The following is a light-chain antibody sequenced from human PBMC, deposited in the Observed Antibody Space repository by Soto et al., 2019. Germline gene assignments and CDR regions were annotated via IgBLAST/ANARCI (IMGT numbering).Light chain of an antibody. V-gene: IGKV1-5*01. J-gene: IGKJ4*01. Sequence: GDRVTITCRASRDIRSYLSWYHQKPGKAPKLLIFDASSLESGVPSRFSGSGSGTEFTLTISSLQPDDFATYYCQQYNSYSSVTFGGGTKVDI. CDR2: DAS. CDR3: QQYNSYSSVT. CDR1: RDIRSY.